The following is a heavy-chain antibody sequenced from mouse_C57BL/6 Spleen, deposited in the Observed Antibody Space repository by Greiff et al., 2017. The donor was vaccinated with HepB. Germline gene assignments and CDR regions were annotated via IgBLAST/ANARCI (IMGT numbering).Heavy chain of an antibody. V-gene: IGHV7-3*01. J-gene: IGHJ1*03. CDR2: IRNKANGYTT. Sequence: EVKLVESGGGLVQPGGSLSLSCAASGFTFTDYYMSWVRQPPGKALEWLGFIRNKANGYTTEYSASVKGRFTISRDNSQSILYLQMNALRAEDSATYYCARCGSSYVGYFDVWGTGTTVTVSS. D-gene: IGHD1-1*01. CDR3: ARCGSSYVGYFDV. CDR1: GFTFTDYY.